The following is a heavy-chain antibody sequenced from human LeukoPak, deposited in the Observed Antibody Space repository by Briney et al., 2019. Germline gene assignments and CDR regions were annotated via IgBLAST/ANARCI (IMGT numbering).Heavy chain of an antibody. V-gene: IGHV1-69*05. CDR1: GGTFNNSA. CDR3: ARDVHGDYGSGWFDP. D-gene: IGHD4-17*01. J-gene: IGHJ5*02. CDR2: IMPLFGTA. Sequence: ASVKVSCKTSGGTFNNSAISWVRQAPGQGLEWLGGIMPLFGTAGYAQKFQGRVTITKDESTRTVYLELTSLTSNDTAVYYCARDVHGDYGSGWFDPWGQGTLVSVSS.